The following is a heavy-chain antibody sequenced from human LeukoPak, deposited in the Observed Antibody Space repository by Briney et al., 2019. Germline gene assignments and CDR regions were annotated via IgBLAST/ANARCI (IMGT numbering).Heavy chain of an antibody. V-gene: IGHV3-21*01. CDR2: ISSSSSSI. Sequence: GPSLRLSCAASAFTLISYSTNSVRQAAGKWLEGVSSISSSSSSIYYAHSVKGRLTISRDNAKNSLYLQMNSLRAEDTAVYYCARDLRLVLVYWGQGTLVTVSS. D-gene: IGHD6-19*01. CDR3: ARDLRLVLVY. CDR1: AFTLISYS. J-gene: IGHJ4*02.